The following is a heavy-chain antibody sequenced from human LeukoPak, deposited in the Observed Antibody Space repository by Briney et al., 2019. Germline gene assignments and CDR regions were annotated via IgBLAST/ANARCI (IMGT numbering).Heavy chain of an antibody. V-gene: IGHV3-7*01. D-gene: IGHD4-17*01. CDR3: AKDSADGDAYYYYYYYMDV. Sequence: GGSLRLACAASGFTFSSYWMTWVRHLPGKGLEWVAKIKQDGSEKYYVDSVKGRFTISRDNTRDSLYLQMNSLRAEDTAVYYCAKDSADGDAYYYYYYYMDVWGKGTTVTISS. J-gene: IGHJ6*03. CDR1: GFTFSSYW. CDR2: IKQDGSEK.